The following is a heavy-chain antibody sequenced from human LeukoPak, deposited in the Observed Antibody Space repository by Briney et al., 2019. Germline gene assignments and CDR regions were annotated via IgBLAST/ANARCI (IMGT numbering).Heavy chain of an antibody. CDR2: INHSGST. V-gene: IGHV4-34*01. D-gene: IGHD6-19*01. J-gene: IGHJ4*02. CDR3: ARGPCSSGALRFKY. CDR1: GGSFSGYY. Sequence: SETLSLTCAVYGGSFSGYYWSWIRQPPGKGLEWIGEINHSGSTNYNPSLKSRVAISVDTSKNQFSLKLSSVTAADTAVYYCARGPCSSGALRFKYWGQGTLVTVSS.